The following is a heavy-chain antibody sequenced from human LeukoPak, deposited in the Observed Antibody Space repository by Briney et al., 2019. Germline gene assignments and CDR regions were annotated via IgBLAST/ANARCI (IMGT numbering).Heavy chain of an antibody. Sequence: QTGGSLRLSCAATGFTFSSYGMHWVRQAPGKGLEWVAVISYDGSNKYYADSVKGRFTISRDNSKNTLYLQMNSLRAEDTAVYYCAKENGSYFDYWGQGTLVTVSS. V-gene: IGHV3-30*18. CDR1: GFTFSSYG. CDR3: AKENGSYFDY. J-gene: IGHJ4*02. D-gene: IGHD1-26*01. CDR2: ISYDGSNK.